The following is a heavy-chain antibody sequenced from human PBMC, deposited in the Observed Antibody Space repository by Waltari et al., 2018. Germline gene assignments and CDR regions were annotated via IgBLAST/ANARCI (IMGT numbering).Heavy chain of an antibody. Sequence: QVQLMQSGAGVKKPGASVTVSGKASGSSFSGDYRHWVRQAPGHGLEWVGWINPTSAGTNYAQNFQGRVPMTSDTSISTAYMELSRLRSDETALYYCARVLGPGGAFDIWGQGTMVTVSS. CDR2: INPTSAGT. V-gene: IGHV1-2*02. J-gene: IGHJ3*02. D-gene: IGHD3-16*01. CDR1: GSSFSGDY. CDR3: ARVLGPGGAFDI.